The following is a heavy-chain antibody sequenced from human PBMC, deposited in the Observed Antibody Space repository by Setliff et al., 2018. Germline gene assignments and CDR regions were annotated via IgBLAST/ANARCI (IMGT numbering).Heavy chain of an antibody. D-gene: IGHD3-3*01. CDR2: IYYSGST. CDR3: ARTYGYYLPEPSYYFDY. J-gene: IGHJ4*02. CDR1: GGSISSGDYY. Sequence: PSETLSLTCTVSGGSISSGDYYWSWIRQPPGKGLEWIGYIYYSGSTYYNPSLKSRVTISVDTPKNQFSLKLSSVTAADTAVYYCARTYGYYLPEPSYYFDYWGQGTLVTVSS. V-gene: IGHV4-30-4*08.